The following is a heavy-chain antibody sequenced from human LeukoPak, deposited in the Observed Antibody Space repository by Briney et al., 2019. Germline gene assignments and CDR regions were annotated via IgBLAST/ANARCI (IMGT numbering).Heavy chain of an antibody. D-gene: IGHD1-26*01. V-gene: IGHV3-30*02. Sequence: PGGSLRLSCAASGFTFSSVGMRWVRQTPGGGLEWLTFIHNDGITEYYADSVKGRFTISRDNSKNTVYLQMNSLRVEDTAVYYCAKDDPTGRYLWGQGTLVPVSS. J-gene: IGHJ4*02. CDR3: AKDDPTGRYL. CDR2: IHNDGITE. CDR1: GFTFSSVG.